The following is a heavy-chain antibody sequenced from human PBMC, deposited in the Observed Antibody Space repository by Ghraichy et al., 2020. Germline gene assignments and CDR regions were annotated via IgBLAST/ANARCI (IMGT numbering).Heavy chain of an antibody. V-gene: IGHV3-43D*03. Sequence: GGSLRLSCAASGFTFDDYAMHWVRQAPGKGLEWVSLISWDGGSTYYADSVKGRFTISRDNSKNSLYLQMNSLRAEDTALYYCAKDGANYYYGMDVWGQGTTVTVSS. CDR2: ISWDGGST. CDR1: GFTFDDYA. CDR3: AKDGANYYYGMDV. J-gene: IGHJ6*02.